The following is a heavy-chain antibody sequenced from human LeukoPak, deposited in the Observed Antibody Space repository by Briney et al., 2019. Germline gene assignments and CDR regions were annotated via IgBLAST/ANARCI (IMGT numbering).Heavy chain of an antibody. J-gene: IGHJ4*02. D-gene: IGHD5-24*01. CDR3: ARVDSRWLQSYDFDY. CDR2: ISAYDGNT. Sequence: ASVKVSCKASGYTFTSYGISWVRQAPGQGLEWMGWISAYDGNTNYAQKLQGRVTMTTDTSTSTAYMELRSLRSDDTAVYYCARVDSRWLQSYDFDYWGQGTLVTVSS. V-gene: IGHV1-18*01. CDR1: GYTFTSYG.